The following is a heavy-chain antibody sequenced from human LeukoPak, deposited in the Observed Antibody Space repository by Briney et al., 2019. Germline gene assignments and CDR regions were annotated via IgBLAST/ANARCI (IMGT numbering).Heavy chain of an antibody. CDR1: GYTFSTSG. J-gene: IGHJ4*02. V-gene: IGHV1-18*01. CDR3: ARALGSWIYAFEY. CDR2: ISTYNGNT. D-gene: IGHD3-10*01. Sequence: ASVKVSCKASGYTFSTSGISWVRQAPGQGLEWMGWISTYNGNTRYAQKFQGRVTMTTDTSTSTAYMELRSLRSDDTAVYYCARALGSWIYAFEYWGQGTLVTVSS.